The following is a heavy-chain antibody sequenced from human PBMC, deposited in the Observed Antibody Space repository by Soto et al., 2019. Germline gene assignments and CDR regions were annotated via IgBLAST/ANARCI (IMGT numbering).Heavy chain of an antibody. V-gene: IGHV4-30-4*08. CDR1: GGSINGYY. J-gene: IGHJ2*01. D-gene: IGHD4-17*01. Sequence: SETLSLTCTVSGGSINGYYWTWIRQPPGKGLEWIGYIYYSGSTYYNPSLKSRVTISVDTSKNQFSLKLSSVTAADTAVYYCARAFWDGDYWYFDLWGRGTLVTVSS. CDR3: ARAFWDGDYWYFDL. CDR2: IYYSGST.